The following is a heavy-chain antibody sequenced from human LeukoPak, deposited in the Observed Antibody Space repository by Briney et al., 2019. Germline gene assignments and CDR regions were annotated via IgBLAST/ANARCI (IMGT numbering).Heavy chain of an antibody. D-gene: IGHD6-13*01. V-gene: IGHV3-64D*06. CDR2: ISSHGGST. Sequence: GGCLRLSCPASGFTLSSYTMYWVRQAPGKGLEYVSAISSHGGSTYYADSMKARFTISKDHSKDTLFFHMSSLRVQATAVYYCAIAASGTLADYWGEGTLVTVSS. CDR1: GFTLSSYT. J-gene: IGHJ4*02. CDR3: AIAASGTLADY.